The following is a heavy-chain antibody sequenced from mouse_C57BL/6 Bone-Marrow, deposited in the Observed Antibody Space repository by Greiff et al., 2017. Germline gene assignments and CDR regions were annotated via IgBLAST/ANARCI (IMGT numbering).Heavy chain of an antibody. D-gene: IGHD2-4*01. CDR1: GYAFSSSW. V-gene: IGHV1-82*01. J-gene: IGHJ2*01. Sequence: QVQLQQSGPELVKPGASVKISCKASGYAFSSSWMNWVKQRPGKGLEWIGRIYPGDGDTNYNGKFKGKATLTADKSSITAYMQLSSLTSEDSAVYFCARGLRAYFDYWGQGTTLTVSS. CDR2: IYPGDGDT. CDR3: ARGLRAYFDY.